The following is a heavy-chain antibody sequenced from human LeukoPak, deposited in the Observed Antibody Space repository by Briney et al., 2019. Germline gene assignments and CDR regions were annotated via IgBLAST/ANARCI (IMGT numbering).Heavy chain of an antibody. Sequence: AASVKVSCKASGYTFTGYYMHWVRQASGQGLEWMGWINPNSGGTNYAQKFQGRVTMTRDTSISTAYMELSRLRSDDTAVYYCARAPAYYDILTGYYSGYYFDYWGQGTLVTVSS. CDR2: INPNSGGT. CDR3: ARAPAYYDILTGYYSGYYFDY. V-gene: IGHV1-2*02. D-gene: IGHD3-9*01. J-gene: IGHJ4*02. CDR1: GYTFTGYY.